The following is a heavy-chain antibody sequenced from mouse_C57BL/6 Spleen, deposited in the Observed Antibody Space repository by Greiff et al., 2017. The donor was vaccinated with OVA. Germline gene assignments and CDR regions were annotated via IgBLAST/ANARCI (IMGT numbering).Heavy chain of an antibody. CDR1: GYTFTDYY. J-gene: IGHJ2*01. V-gene: IGHV1-76*01. D-gene: IGHD2-4*01. CDR3: ARDSIYYDYVERGYYFDY. CDR2: IYPGSGNT. Sequence: QVQLQQSGAELVRPGASVKLSCKASGYTFTDYYINWVKQRPGQGLEWIARIYPGSGNTYYNEKFKGKATLTAEKSSSTAYMQLSSLTSEDSAVYFCARDSIYYDYVERGYYFDYWGQGTTLTVSS.